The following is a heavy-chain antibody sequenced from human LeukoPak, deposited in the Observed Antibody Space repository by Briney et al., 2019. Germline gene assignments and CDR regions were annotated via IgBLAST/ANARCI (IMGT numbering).Heavy chain of an antibody. V-gene: IGHV1-46*01. CDR1: GYAFTSYY. J-gene: IGHJ6*03. CDR3: ARASYYFYYMDV. Sequence: VASVKDSCKASGYAFTSYYMHWVRQAPGQGLEWMGIINPSGGSTSYAQKFQGRVTMTRDMSTSTVYMELSSLRSEDTAVYYCARASYYFYYMDVWGKGTTVTVSS. CDR2: INPSGGST.